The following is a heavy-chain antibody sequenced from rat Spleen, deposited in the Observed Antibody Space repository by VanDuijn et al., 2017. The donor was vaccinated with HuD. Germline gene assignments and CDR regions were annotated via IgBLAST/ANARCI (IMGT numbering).Heavy chain of an antibody. J-gene: IGHJ2*01. CDR1: GFTFSSYW. V-gene: IGHV5-58*01. Sequence: EVQLVATGGGLVQPGRSLKLSCVASGFTFSSYWMYWVRQAPGKGLEWISSINPDGGHTYYPDSVKGRFTISRDNAENTVYLQMNSLRSEDTATYYCAVSGYGYWGQGVMVTVSS. CDR3: AVSGYGY. D-gene: IGHD4-3*01. CDR2: INPDGGHT.